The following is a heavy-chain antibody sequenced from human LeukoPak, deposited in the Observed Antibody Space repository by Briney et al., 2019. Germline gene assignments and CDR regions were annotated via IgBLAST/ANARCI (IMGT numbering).Heavy chain of an antibody. Sequence: SETLSLTCTVSGGSISSSSYYWGWIRQPPGKGLEWIGNIYYSGSTCYNPSLRSRVTISVDTSKNQFSLKLSSVTATDTAVYYCARRGDTALAGGYFDYWGQGTLVTVSS. CDR2: IYYSGST. J-gene: IGHJ4*02. CDR3: ARRGDTALAGGYFDY. V-gene: IGHV4-39*01. CDR1: GGSISSSSYY. D-gene: IGHD5-18*01.